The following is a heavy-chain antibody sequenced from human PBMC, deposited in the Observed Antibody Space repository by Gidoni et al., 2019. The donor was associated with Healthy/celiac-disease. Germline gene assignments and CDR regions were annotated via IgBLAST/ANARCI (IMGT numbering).Heavy chain of an antibody. CDR1: GGSISSYY. D-gene: IGHD2-15*01. CDR2: IYYSGST. V-gene: IGHV4-59*01. Sequence: QVQLQESGPGLVKPSETLSLTCTVPGGSISSYYWSWIRQPPGKGLEWIGYIYYSGSTNYNPSLKSRVTISVDTSKNQFSLKLSSVTAADTAVYYCARDPVVADAFDIWGQGTMVTVSS. J-gene: IGHJ3*02. CDR3: ARDPVVADAFDI.